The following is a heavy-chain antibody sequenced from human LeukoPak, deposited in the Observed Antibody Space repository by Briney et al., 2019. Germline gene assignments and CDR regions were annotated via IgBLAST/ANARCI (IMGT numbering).Heavy chain of an antibody. J-gene: IGHJ4*02. V-gene: IGHV3-23*01. CDR2: ISGSGIT. CDR3: AKGGSSYSEMDY. Sequence: GGSLRLSCAASGFTFSSYAMSWVRQAPGKGLEWVSGISGSGITYYAHSAKGRFTISRDNSKNTLYLQMSSLRADDTAVYYCAKGGSSYSEMDYWGQGTLVTVSS. D-gene: IGHD4-11*01. CDR1: GFTFSSYA.